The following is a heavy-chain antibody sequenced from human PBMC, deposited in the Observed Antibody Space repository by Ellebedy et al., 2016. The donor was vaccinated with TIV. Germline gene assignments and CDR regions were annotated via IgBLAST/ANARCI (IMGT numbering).Heavy chain of an antibody. V-gene: IGHV4-34*01. CDR3: ARRVSGHIVVVTANGGPWFDP. CDR1: GGSFSGYY. Sequence: MPSETLSLTCAVYGGSFSGYYWSWIRQPPGKGLEWIGEINHSGSTNYTPSLKSRVTISVDTSKNQFSLKLSSVTAADTAVYYRARRVSGHIVVVTANGGPWFDPWGQGTLVTVSS. CDR2: INHSGST. D-gene: IGHD2-21*02. J-gene: IGHJ5*02.